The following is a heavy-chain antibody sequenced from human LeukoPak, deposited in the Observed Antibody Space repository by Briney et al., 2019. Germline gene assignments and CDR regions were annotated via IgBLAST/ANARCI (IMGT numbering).Heavy chain of an antibody. CDR1: GGSISSYY. D-gene: IGHD4-17*01. J-gene: IGHJ6*03. Sequence: PSETLSLTCTVSGGSISSYYWSWIRQPPGKGLEWIGYISYSGSTNYNPSLKSRVTISVDTSKNQFSLKLNSVTAADTAVYYCARHLATTVTRGYSCHPMDVWGKGTTVSVSS. CDR2: ISYSGST. CDR3: ARHLATTVTRGYSCHPMDV. V-gene: IGHV4-59*08.